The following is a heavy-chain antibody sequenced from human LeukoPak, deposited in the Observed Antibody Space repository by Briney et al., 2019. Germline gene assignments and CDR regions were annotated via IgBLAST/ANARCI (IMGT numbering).Heavy chain of an antibody. CDR1: GGSFSGYY. D-gene: IGHD3-10*01. CDR3: ARVILGFGELLPD. V-gene: IGHV4-34*01. Sequence: SETLSLTCAVYGGSFSGYYWSWIRQPPGNGLEWVGEINHSGSANYNPSLKSRVTISVDTSKNQFSLKLSSVTAADTAVYYCARVILGFGELLPDWGQGTLVTVSS. J-gene: IGHJ4*02. CDR2: INHSGSA.